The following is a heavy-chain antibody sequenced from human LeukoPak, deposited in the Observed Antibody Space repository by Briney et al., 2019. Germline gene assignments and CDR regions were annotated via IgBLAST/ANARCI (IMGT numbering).Heavy chain of an antibody. Sequence: GASVKVSCKASGYTFTSYGISWVRQAPGKGLEWMGWISAYNGNTNYAQKLQGRVTMTTDTSTSTAYMELRSLRSDDTAVYYCARDGIVVVVAATPDYYYYGMDVWGQGTTVTVSS. D-gene: IGHD2-15*01. CDR1: GYTFTSYG. V-gene: IGHV1-18*01. CDR2: ISAYNGNT. J-gene: IGHJ6*02. CDR3: ARDGIVVVVAATPDYYYYGMDV.